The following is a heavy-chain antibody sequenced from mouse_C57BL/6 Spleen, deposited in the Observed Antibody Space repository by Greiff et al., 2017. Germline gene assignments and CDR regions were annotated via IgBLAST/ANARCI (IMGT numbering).Heavy chain of an antibody. V-gene: IGHV14-2*01. CDR2: FDPYNGDT. Sequence: VQLQQSGAELVKPGASVKMSCTASGFNFNAYHIHWVKQRNEQGLEWIGNFDPYNGDTKYNAKFQGKATLTVDKSSSTVYLELSSLTSEDTAVYYCARCGNHWYFDVWGTGTTVTVSS. D-gene: IGHD2-1*01. CDR1: GFNFNAYH. J-gene: IGHJ1*03. CDR3: ARCGNHWYFDV.